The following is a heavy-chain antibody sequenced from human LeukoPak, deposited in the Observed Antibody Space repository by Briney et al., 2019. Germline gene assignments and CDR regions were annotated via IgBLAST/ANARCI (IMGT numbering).Heavy chain of an antibody. J-gene: IGHJ5*02. V-gene: IGHV4-59*12. CDR3: ARDELTGSDSSGWYGVGWFDP. Sequence: SETLSLTCSVSGGSISSYYWSWIRQPPGKGLEWIGYIYYSGSTYYNPSLKSRVTISVDTSKNQFSLKLSSVTAADTALYYCARDELTGSDSSGWYGVGWFDPWGQGTLVTVSS. CDR1: GGSISSYY. D-gene: IGHD6-19*01. CDR2: IYYSGST.